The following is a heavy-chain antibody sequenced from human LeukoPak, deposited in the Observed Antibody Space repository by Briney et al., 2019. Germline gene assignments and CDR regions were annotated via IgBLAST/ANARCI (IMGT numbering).Heavy chain of an antibody. Sequence: GGSLRLSCAASGFTFSSYWMHWVRQAPGKGLVWVSRINSDGSSTSYADSVKGRFTISRDNAKNTLYLQMNSLRAEDTAVYYCARSELRYFDWLYYYYYGMDVWGQGTTVTVSS. CDR1: GFTFSSYW. D-gene: IGHD3-9*01. V-gene: IGHV3-74*01. J-gene: IGHJ6*02. CDR3: ARSELRYFDWLYYYYYGMDV. CDR2: INSDGSST.